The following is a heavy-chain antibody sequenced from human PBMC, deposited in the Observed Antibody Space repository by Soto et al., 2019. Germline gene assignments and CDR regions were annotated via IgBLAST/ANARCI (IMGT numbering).Heavy chain of an antibody. CDR2: MNPNSGNT. D-gene: IGHD2-21*01. CDR1: GYTFTSYD. Sequence: ASVKVSCKASGYTFTSYDINWVRQATGQGLKWMGWMNPNSGNTGYAQKFQGRVTMTRNTSISTAYMELSSLRSEDTAVYYCSRGSRTSCGGDCPDAFDIWGQGTMVTV. CDR3: SRGSRTSCGGDCPDAFDI. V-gene: IGHV1-8*01. J-gene: IGHJ3*02.